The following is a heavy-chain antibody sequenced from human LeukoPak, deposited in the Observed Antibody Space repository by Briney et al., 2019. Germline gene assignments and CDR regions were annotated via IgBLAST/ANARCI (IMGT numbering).Heavy chain of an antibody. CDR3: ARDDVRDGYNFHFDY. V-gene: IGHV3-30-3*01. D-gene: IGHD5-24*01. Sequence: GRSLRLSCEASGFTFSSYAMHWVRQAPGKGLEWVAVISYDGSNKYYADSVKGRFTISRDNSKNTLYLQMNSLRAEDTAVYYCARDDVRDGYNFHFDYWGQGTLVTVSS. CDR2: ISYDGSNK. J-gene: IGHJ4*02. CDR1: GFTFSSYA.